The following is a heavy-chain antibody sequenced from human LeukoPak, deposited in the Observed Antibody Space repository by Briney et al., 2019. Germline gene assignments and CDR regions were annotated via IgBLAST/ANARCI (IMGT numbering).Heavy chain of an antibody. CDR2: ISGSGGNM. Sequence: GGSLRLSCTATGFTFSNFGMAWVRQAPGQGLEWVSTISGSGGNMYQADSVKGRFTISRDNSKNTLYLQMNSLRAEDTAIYYCARVDDLDAFDIWGQGTMVTVSS. V-gene: IGHV3-23*01. J-gene: IGHJ3*02. D-gene: IGHD2-2*03. CDR1: GFTFSNFG. CDR3: ARVDDLDAFDI.